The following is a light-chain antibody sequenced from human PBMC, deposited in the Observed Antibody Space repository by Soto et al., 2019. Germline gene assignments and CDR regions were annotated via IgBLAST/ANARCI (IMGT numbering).Light chain of an antibody. CDR3: LQYHTLWA. CDR1: QNIYSN. V-gene: IGKV3-15*01. J-gene: IGKJ1*01. CDR2: RAS. Sequence: IVMTRSPATLSVSPGKRAPLSCRASQNIYSNVAWYKQRPGQAPRLLIYRASTRATGIPARLSGSGSGTEFTLTISRLKSEDFTVYSCLQYHTLWAFGHGTQVDIK.